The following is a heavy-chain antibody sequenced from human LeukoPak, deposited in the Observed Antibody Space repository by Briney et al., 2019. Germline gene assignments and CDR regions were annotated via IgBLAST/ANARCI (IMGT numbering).Heavy chain of an antibody. D-gene: IGHD3-3*01. V-gene: IGHV3-48*03. CDR3: AKGYKRITIFGVVIRAHDY. Sequence: GGSLRLSCAASGFTFSSYEMNWVRQAPGKGLEWVSYISSSGSTIYYADSVKGRFTISRDNSKNTLYLQMNSLRAEDTAVYYCAKGYKRITIFGVVIRAHDYWGQGTLVTVSS. CDR2: ISSSGSTI. J-gene: IGHJ4*02. CDR1: GFTFSSYE.